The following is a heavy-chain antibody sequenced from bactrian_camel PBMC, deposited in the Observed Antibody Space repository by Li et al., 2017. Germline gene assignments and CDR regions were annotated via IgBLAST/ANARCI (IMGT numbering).Heavy chain of an antibody. CDR1: EYTHCSYD. D-gene: IGHD2*01. V-gene: IGHV3S10*01. Sequence: VQLVESGGGSVQAGGSLRLSCEHSEYTHCSYDVSWYRQAPGKEREFVSRIDTDGSTNYANSVRGRFTISRDNAKNILYLQMNSLKDEDTAVYYCARATLDDGVQRGWWLLDCPIGYEGEGTQVTVS. J-gene: IGHJ7*01. CDR2: IDTDGST.